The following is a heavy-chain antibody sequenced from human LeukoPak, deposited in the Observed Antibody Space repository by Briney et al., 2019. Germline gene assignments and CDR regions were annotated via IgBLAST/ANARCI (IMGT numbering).Heavy chain of an antibody. V-gene: IGHV1-2*02. CDR2: INPNSGGT. CDR1: GYTFTGYY. J-gene: IGHJ5*02. Sequence: GASVKVSCKASGYTFTGYYMHWERQAPGQGLEWMGWINPNSGGTNYAQKFQGRVTMTRDTSISTAYMELSRLRSDDTAVYYCARETQQQLVARVGWFDPWGQGTLVTVSS. D-gene: IGHD6-13*01. CDR3: ARETQQQLVARVGWFDP.